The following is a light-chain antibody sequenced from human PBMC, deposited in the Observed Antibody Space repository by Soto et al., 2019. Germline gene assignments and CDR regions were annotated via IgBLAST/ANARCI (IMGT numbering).Light chain of an antibody. J-gene: IGKJ4*01. CDR2: GAS. Sequence: IAITQSPATQTVPPGEGATLSCTASQRVSSNLARHQQRPGQAPMLLIYGASTRATGIPARFSGSGSGTEFTPTLRGLQSEDFAVYYCQQYNTWPLTFGGGTKVDIK. CDR3: QQYNTWPLT. V-gene: IGKV3-15*01. CDR1: QRVSSN.